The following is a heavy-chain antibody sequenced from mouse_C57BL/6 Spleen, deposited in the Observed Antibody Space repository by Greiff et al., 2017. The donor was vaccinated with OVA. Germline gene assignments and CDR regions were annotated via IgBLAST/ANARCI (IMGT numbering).Heavy chain of an antibody. CDR1: GYAFTNYL. J-gene: IGHJ3*01. V-gene: IGHV1-54*01. D-gene: IGHD2-3*01. CDR3: ARWAGNGYSRFAY. CDR2: INPGSGGT. Sequence: QVQLQQSGAELVRPGTSVKVSCKASGYAFTNYLIEWVKQRPGQGLEWIGVINPGSGGTNYNEKFKGKATLTADKSSSTAYMQLSSLTSEDSAVYVCARWAGNGYSRFAYWGQGTLVTVSA.